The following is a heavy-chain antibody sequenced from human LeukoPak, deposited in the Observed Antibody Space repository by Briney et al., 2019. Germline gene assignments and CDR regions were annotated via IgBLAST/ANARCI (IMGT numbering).Heavy chain of an antibody. Sequence: GGSLRLSCAASGFTFSSFGMHWVRQAPGKGLEWVAVIANDGKTTYYADSVKGRFTISRDNSKNTVYLQMNSLRTEDTAVYYCARSLTMVRAYDYWGQGTLVTVSS. D-gene: IGHD3-10*01. J-gene: IGHJ4*02. CDR2: IANDGKTT. CDR1: GFTFSSFG. V-gene: IGHV3-30*03. CDR3: ARSLTMVRAYDY.